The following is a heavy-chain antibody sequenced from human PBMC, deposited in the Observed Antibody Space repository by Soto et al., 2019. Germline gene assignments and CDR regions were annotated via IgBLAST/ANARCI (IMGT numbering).Heavy chain of an antibody. CDR1: GFTFSSYG. V-gene: IGHV3-33*01. CDR3: ARELAVAGWYYYYGMDV. D-gene: IGHD6-19*01. J-gene: IGHJ6*02. Sequence: QVQLVESGGGVVQPGRSLRLSCAASGFTFSSYGMHWVRQAPGKGLEWVAVIWYDGSNKYYADSVKGRFTISRDNSKNTLYLQMNSLRAEDTAVYYCARELAVAGWYYYYGMDVWGQGTTVTVSS. CDR2: IWYDGSNK.